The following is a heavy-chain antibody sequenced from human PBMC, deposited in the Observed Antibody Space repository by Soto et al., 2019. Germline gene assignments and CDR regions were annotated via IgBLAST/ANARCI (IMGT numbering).Heavy chain of an antibody. V-gene: IGHV1-2*04. J-gene: IGHJ4*02. D-gene: IGHD3-16*01. CDR3: ARGDIMITFGGVRPPNLDY. Sequence: GASVKVSCKASGYTFTGYYMHWVRQAPGQGLDWMGWINPISGGTNYAHKFQGWVTMTRDMSISTAYMELSRLRSDDTAVYYCARGDIMITFGGVRPPNLDYWGQGTLVTVSS. CDR2: INPISGGT. CDR1: GYTFTGYY.